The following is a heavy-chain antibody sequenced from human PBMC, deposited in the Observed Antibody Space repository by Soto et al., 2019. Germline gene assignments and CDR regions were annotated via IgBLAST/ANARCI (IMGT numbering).Heavy chain of an antibody. CDR3: ARGGDVVLVTAPLDY. CDR2: IKCSGGDT. Sequence: QVQLVQSGAEVKKPGASVKVSCRTSGYTFTNYYMHWVRQAPGQGLEWMGIIKCSGGDTTYAQKFLGRVTMTRDTSTSTVYMELSSLRSEDTAVYYCARGGDVVLVTAPLDYWGQGTLVTVSS. J-gene: IGHJ4*02. V-gene: IGHV1-46*03. D-gene: IGHD2-21*02. CDR1: GYTFTNYY.